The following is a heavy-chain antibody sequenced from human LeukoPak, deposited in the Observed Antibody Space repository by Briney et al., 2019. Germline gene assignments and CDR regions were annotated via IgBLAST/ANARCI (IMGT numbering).Heavy chain of an antibody. V-gene: IGHV1-69*13. Sequence: SVKVSCKASGGTFSSYAISWVRQVPGQGLEWMGGIIPIFGTTNYAQKFQGRVTITADESTSTAYMELSSLRSEDTAVYYCARDYYGSGTYYKPFDYWGQGTLVTVSS. J-gene: IGHJ4*02. CDR2: IIPIFGTT. CDR3: ARDYYGSGTYYKPFDY. D-gene: IGHD3-10*01. CDR1: GGTFSSYA.